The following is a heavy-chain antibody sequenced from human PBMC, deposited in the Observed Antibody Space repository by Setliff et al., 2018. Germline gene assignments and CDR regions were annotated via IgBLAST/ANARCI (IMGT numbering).Heavy chain of an antibody. CDR2: ICTSGST. V-gene: IGHV4-4*07. J-gene: IGHJ6*03. Sequence: PSETLSLTCTVSGDSISSFYWSWIRQPAGKGLEWIGRICTSGSTNYNPSLKSRVSMSVDTSNNQFSVKLNSVTAADTAVYYCVRLDRRENSFGYPNGDYVDVWGKGTTVTVSS. CDR3: VRLDRRENSFGYPNGDYVDV. D-gene: IGHD5-18*01. CDR1: GDSISSFY.